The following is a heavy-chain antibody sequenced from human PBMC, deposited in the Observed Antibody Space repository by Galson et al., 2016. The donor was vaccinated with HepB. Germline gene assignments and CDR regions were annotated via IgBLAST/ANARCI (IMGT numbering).Heavy chain of an antibody. D-gene: IGHD2-21*02. CDR1: GFTFNSYW. V-gene: IGHV3-7*03. J-gene: IGHJ4*02. CDR3: ARDQGLAFCGGDCSPFVY. Sequence: SLRLSCAASGFTFNSYWMNWVRQAPGKGLEWVADINQVGSEKYYVDSVKGRFTISRDNAKKSLYLQMTSLRAEDTAVYFCARDQGLAFCGGDCSPFVYWGQGTLVTVSS. CDR2: INQVGSEK.